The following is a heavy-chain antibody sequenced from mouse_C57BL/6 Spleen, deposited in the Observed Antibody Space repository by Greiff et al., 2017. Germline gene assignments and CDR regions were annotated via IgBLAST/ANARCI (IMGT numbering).Heavy chain of an antibody. CDR2: IDPSDSYT. J-gene: IGHJ2*01. V-gene: IGHV1-59*01. CDR1: GYTFTSYW. D-gene: IGHD1-1*01. Sequence: QVQLQQPGAELVRPGTSVKLSCKASGYTFTSYWMHWVKQRPGQGLEWIGVIDPSDSYTNYNQKFKGKATLTVDTSSSTAYMPLNSLTSEDSAVYYYARGGYDYGSSLYLDYWGQGTTLTVSS. CDR3: ARGGYDYGSSLYLDY.